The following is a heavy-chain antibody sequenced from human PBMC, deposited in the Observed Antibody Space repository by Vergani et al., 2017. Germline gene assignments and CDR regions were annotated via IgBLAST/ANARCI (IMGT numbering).Heavy chain of an antibody. CDR1: GFTFTAHG. D-gene: IGHD5-24*01. V-gene: IGHV3-23*01. Sequence: EVQLLESGGGSAQPGESLRLSCVASGFTFTAHGLNWVRQAPGKGLEWVSGISGQNFRTHYADSVKGRFSISRDNAKSSLFLQMDSLRAEDTAVYYCARDXRDYNNYPGTFDIWGQGSMVTVSS. CDR3: ARDXRDYNNYPGTFDI. CDR2: ISGQNFRT. J-gene: IGHJ3*02.